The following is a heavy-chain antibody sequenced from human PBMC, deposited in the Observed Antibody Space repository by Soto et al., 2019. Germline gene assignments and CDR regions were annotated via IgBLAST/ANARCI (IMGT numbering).Heavy chain of an antibody. CDR1: GFTFSSYG. CDR2: ISGSGDST. CDR3: ATTPYSSGGWVGY. Sequence: GGSLRLSCAASGFTFSSYGMSWVRQAPGKGLEWVSSISGSGDSTYYADSVKGRFTISRDNSKNRLYLQTNSLRVEDTAVYYCATTPYSSGGWVGYWGQGNLVTVSS. D-gene: IGHD6-19*01. J-gene: IGHJ4*02. V-gene: IGHV3-23*01.